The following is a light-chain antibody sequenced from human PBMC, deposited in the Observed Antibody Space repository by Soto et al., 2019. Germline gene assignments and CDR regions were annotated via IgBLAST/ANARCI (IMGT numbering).Light chain of an antibody. Sequence: QSVLTQPASVSGSPGQSITISCTGTSSDVGGYNYVSWYQQHPGKAPKFIIYDVSNRPSGVSNRFSGSKSGNTASLTISGLQAEAEADYYCSSYTTSNTRQIVFGTGTKVTVL. CDR2: DVS. V-gene: IGLV2-14*01. J-gene: IGLJ1*01. CDR3: SSYTTSNTRQIV. CDR1: SSDVGGYNY.